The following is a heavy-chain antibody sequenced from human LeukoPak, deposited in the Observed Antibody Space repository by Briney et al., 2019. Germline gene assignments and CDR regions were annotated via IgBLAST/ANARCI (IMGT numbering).Heavy chain of an antibody. D-gene: IGHD6-19*01. CDR1: GDSVSSNSAA. CDR2: TYYRSKWYN. CDR3: AKQDWAVAWRRWFDP. J-gene: IGHJ5*02. Sequence: SQTLSLTCGISGDSVSSNSAAWNWIRQSTSRGLEWLGRTYYRSKWYNDYAVSVKSRITINPDTSKNQFSLQLNSVTPEDTAVYYCAKQDWAVAWRRWFDPWGQGTLVTVSS. V-gene: IGHV6-1*01.